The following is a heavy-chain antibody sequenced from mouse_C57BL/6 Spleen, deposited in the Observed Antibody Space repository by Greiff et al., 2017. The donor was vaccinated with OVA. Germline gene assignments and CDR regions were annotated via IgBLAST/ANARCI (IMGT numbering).Heavy chain of an antibody. CDR3: TRLRRGLLRCDFDY. V-gene: IGHV6-6*01. Sequence: EVKLEESGGGLVQPGGSMKLSCAASGFTFSDAWMDWVRQSPEKGLEWVAEIRNKANNHATYYAESVKGRFTISRDDSKSSVYLQMNSLRAEDTGIYYCTRLRRGLLRCDFDYWGQGTTLTVSS. CDR2: IRNKANNHAT. D-gene: IGHD1-1*01. J-gene: IGHJ2*01. CDR1: GFTFSDAW.